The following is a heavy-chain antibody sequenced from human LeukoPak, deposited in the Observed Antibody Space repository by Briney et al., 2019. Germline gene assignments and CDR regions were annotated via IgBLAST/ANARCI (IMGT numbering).Heavy chain of an antibody. V-gene: IGHV3-15*01. D-gene: IGHD3-22*01. Sequence: PGGSLRLSCAASGFTFSNAWMSWVRQAPGKGLEWVGRIKSKTDGGTTDYAAPVKGRFTISRDYSKNTLYMQMNSLKPEDTAVYYCTTDPGEKYYYDSSGYLYFDYWGQGPLVTVSS. CDR3: TTDPGEKYYYDSSGYLYFDY. CDR1: GFTFSNAW. J-gene: IGHJ4*02. CDR2: IKSKTDGGTT.